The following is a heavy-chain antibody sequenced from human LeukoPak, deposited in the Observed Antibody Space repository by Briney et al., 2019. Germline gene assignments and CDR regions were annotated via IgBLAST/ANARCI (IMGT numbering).Heavy chain of an antibody. CDR3: ARKEGGDWVPWSFDL. V-gene: IGHV4-59*01. J-gene: IGHJ2*01. Sequence: SETLSLTCTVSGGSISSYYWSWIRQPPGKGLEWIGYIYYSGSTNYNPSLKSRVTISVDTSKNQFSLKLSSVTAADTAVYYCARKEGGDWVPWSFDLWGRGTMVTVSS. D-gene: IGHD2-21*02. CDR1: GGSISSYY. CDR2: IYYSGST.